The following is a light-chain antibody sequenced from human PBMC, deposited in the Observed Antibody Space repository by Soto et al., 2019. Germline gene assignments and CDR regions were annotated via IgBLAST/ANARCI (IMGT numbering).Light chain of an antibody. CDR2: DAS. V-gene: IGKV3-11*01. CDR1: QSVSSY. J-gene: IGKJ3*01. CDR3: QQRSTS. Sequence: EIVLTQSPATLSLSPGERATLSCRASQSVSSYLAWYQQKPGQAPRLLIYDASNRATGIPARFSGSGSGTDFTLTISSLEPEDFAVYYCQQRSTSFSPGTKVDIK.